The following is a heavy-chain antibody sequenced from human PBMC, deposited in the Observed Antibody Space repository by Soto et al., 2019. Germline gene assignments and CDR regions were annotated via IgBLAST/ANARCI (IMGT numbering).Heavy chain of an antibody. J-gene: IGHJ2*01. CDR1: GFTFSSYE. Sequence: GGSLRLSCAASGFTFSSYEMNWVRQAPGKGLEWVANIKQDGSEKNYKDSVKGRLTISRDNAKNSLSLQMNSLRVEDTAVYYCARRATTSAGYFDLWGRGTVVTVSS. CDR3: ARRATTSAGYFDL. D-gene: IGHD1-26*01. CDR2: IKQDGSEK. V-gene: IGHV3-7*01.